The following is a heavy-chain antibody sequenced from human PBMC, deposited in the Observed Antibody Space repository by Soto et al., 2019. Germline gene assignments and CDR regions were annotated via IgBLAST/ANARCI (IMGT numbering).Heavy chain of an antibody. J-gene: IGHJ4*02. Sequence: SETLSLTCTVSGGSISSYYWSWIRQPPGKGLEWIGYIYYSGSTNYNPSLKSRVTISVDTSKNQFSLKLSSVTAADTAVYYCAREDPMVRGPDYWGQGTLVTVSS. CDR1: GGSISSYY. CDR3: AREDPMVRGPDY. V-gene: IGHV4-59*01. D-gene: IGHD3-10*01. CDR2: IYYSGST.